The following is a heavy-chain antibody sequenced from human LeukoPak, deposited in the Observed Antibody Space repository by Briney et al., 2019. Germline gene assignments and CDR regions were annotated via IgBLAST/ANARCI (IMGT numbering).Heavy chain of an antibody. CDR1: GGSISGYY. CDR2: IYTSGTT. Sequence: PSETLSLTCTVSGGSISGYYWSWIRQPAGKTLEWIGRIYTSGTTNYNRSLKSRVTMSVDTSKNQFSLKLSSVTAAGTAVYYCARGTSGSQGFDYWGQGALVTVSS. V-gene: IGHV4-4*07. CDR3: ARGTSGSQGFDY. D-gene: IGHD1-26*01. J-gene: IGHJ4*02.